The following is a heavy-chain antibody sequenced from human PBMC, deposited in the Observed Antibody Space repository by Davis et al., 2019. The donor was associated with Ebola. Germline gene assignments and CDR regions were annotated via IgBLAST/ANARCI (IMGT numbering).Heavy chain of an antibody. J-gene: IGHJ4*02. Sequence: HTGGSLRLSCAASGFTFSTYWMHWVRQAPGKGLAWVSRITGDGSSTDYADSVKGRFTISKDNAKNTLYLQMNSLRAEDTAVYYCARVGSSSWRYYFDYWGQGTLVTVSS. CDR3: ARVGSSSWRYYFDY. CDR1: GFTFSTYW. CDR2: ITGDGSST. V-gene: IGHV3-74*01. D-gene: IGHD6-13*01.